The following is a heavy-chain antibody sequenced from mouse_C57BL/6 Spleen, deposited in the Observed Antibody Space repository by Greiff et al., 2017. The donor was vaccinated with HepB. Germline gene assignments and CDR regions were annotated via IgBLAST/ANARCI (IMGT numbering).Heavy chain of an antibody. D-gene: IGHD2-4*01. CDR3: ARDTIYYDYDGVSPPYWYFDV. V-gene: IGHV3-5*01. CDR1: GISITTGNYR. J-gene: IGHJ1*03. Sequence: EVHLVESGPGLVKPSQTVFLTCTVTGISITTGNYRWSWIRQFPGNKLEWIGHIYYSGTITYNPSLTSRTTITRDTPKNQFFLEMNSLTAEDTATYYCARDTIYYDYDGVSPPYWYFDVWGTGTTVTVSS. CDR2: IYYSGTI.